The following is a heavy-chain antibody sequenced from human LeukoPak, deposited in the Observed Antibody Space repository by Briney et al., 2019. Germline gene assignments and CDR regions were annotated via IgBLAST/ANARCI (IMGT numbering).Heavy chain of an antibody. V-gene: IGHV3-23*01. D-gene: IGHD2-2*03. CDR2: ISTGGGNT. J-gene: IGHJ4*02. CDR3: AKDGGLWISAHWGDS. CDR1: GFTFSSYT. Sequence: PGGCLRLSCTASGFTFSSYTMSWVRQAPGKGLKWVSTISTGGGNTYYADSVQGRFTVSRDDSKNTLYLQMNSLRAEDTAVYYCAKDGGLWISAHWGDSWGRGTLVTVSS.